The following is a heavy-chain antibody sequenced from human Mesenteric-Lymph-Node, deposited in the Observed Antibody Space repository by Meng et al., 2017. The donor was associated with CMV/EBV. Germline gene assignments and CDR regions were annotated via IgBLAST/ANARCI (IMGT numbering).Heavy chain of an antibody. J-gene: IGHJ4*02. CDR1: GYTFTDYY. CDR3: ARGTANLPTEFDY. CDR2: INPSGGST. D-gene: IGHD5-18*01. Sequence: ASVKVSCKASGYTFTDYYMHWVRQAPGQGLEWLGIINPSGGSTNYAQKFQGKVTMTRDTSTSTVYMELSSLRSEGTAVYYCARGTANLPTEFDYWGQGTLVTVSS. V-gene: IGHV1-46*01.